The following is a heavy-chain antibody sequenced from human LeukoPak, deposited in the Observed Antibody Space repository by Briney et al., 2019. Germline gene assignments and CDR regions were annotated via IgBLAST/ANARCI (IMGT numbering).Heavy chain of an antibody. Sequence: PSETLSLTCAVYGGSFSGYYWSWIRQPPGKGLEWIGEINHSGSTNYNPSLKSRVTISVDTSKNQFSLKLSSVTAADTAVYYCARALCYYDKSYFDYWGQGTLVTVSS. J-gene: IGHJ4*02. CDR3: ARALCYYDKSYFDY. D-gene: IGHD3-22*01. CDR2: INHSGST. V-gene: IGHV4-34*01. CDR1: GGSFSGYY.